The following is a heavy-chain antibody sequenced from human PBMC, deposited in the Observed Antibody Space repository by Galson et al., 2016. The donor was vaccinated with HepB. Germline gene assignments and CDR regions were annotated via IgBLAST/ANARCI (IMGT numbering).Heavy chain of an antibody. CDR3: AQSSYDYVWGSYRFDS. CDR1: GFTFSDYA. V-gene: IGHV3-23*01. D-gene: IGHD3-16*02. Sequence: SLRLSCGASGFTFSDYAMSWVRQAPGKGLEWVSGISGNGGRTYYADSVEGRFTISRDNSKNTLYLQMNSLRAEDTAIYYCAQSSYDYVWGSYRFDSWGQGTLVTVSS. CDR2: ISGNGGRT. J-gene: IGHJ4*02.